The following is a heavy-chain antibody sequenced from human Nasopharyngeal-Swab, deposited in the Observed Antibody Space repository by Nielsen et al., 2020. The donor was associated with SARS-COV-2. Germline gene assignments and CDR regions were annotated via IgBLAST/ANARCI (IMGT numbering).Heavy chain of an antibody. V-gene: IGHV4-59*01. CDR2: IYYSGST. D-gene: IGHD1-26*01. CDR3: ARVGLGGSYYDYYYYGMDV. Sequence: SETLSLTCTVSGGSISSYYLSWIRQPPGKGLEWIGYIYYSGSTNYNPSLKSRVTISVDTSKNQFSLKLSSVTAADTAVYYCARVGLGGSYYDYYYYGMDVWGQGTTVTVSS. J-gene: IGHJ6*02. CDR1: GGSISSYY.